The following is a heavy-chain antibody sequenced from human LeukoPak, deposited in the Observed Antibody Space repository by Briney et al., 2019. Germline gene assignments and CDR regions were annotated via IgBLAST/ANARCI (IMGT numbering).Heavy chain of an antibody. D-gene: IGHD3-22*01. Sequence: GGSLRLSCAASGFTFNIYVMSWVRQAPGKGLEWVSVISGSGGSTYYADSVKGRFTISRDNSKNTLYLQMNSLRAEDTAVYYCAKGQYYYDSSGYDYWGQGTLVTVPS. J-gene: IGHJ4*02. V-gene: IGHV3-23*01. CDR2: ISGSGGST. CDR3: AKGQYYYDSSGYDY. CDR1: GFTFNIYV.